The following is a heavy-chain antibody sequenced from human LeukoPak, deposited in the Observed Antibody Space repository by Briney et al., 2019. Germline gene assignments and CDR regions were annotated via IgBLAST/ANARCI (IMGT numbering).Heavy chain of an antibody. V-gene: IGHV4-39*01. CDR3: ARRTGYYNGLDF. D-gene: IGHD3-9*01. CDR1: GGSISSSFY. CDR2: IYYSGST. J-gene: IGHJ4*02. Sequence: PSETLSLTCTVSGGSISSSFYWGWIRQSPGTGLEWVGSIYYSGSTYYNPALKSRVTISVDTSKNQFSLKLSSVTAADTAVYYCARRTGYYNGLDFWGQGTLVTVSS.